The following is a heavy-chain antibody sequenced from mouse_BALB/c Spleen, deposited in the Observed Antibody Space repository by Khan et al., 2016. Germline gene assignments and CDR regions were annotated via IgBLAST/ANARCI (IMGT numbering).Heavy chain of an antibody. Sequence: QVQLQQSGAELMKPGASVKISCKATGYTFSSYWIEWVKQRPGHGLEWIGEILPGSGTTNYNEKFKGKATFTADTSSNTAYMQHSSLTSEDSAVYSCSRSYYINYNAMDYWGQGTSVTVSS. J-gene: IGHJ4*01. D-gene: IGHD2-5*01. V-gene: IGHV1-9*01. CDR2: ILPGSGTT. CDR3: SRSYYINYNAMDY. CDR1: GYTFSSYW.